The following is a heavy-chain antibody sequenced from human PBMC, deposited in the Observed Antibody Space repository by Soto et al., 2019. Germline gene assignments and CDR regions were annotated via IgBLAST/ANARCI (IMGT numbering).Heavy chain of an antibody. J-gene: IGHJ4*02. CDR3: ASTIFGVVIPARFDY. CDR2: ISGSGGST. V-gene: IGHV3-23*01. CDR1: GFTFSSYA. D-gene: IGHD3-3*01. Sequence: GGSLRLSCAASGFTFSSYAMSWVRQAPGKGLEWVSAISGSGGSTYYADSVKGRFTISRDNSKNTLYLQMNSLRAEDTAVYYCASTIFGVVIPARFDYWGQGTLVTVSS.